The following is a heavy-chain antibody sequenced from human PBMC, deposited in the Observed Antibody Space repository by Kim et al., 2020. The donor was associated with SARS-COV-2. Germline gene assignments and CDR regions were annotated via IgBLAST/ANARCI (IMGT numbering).Heavy chain of an antibody. Sequence: GGSLRLSCAASGFTFSSYSMNRVRQAPGKGLEWVSSISSSSSYIYYADSVKGRFTISRDNAKNSLYLQMNSLRAEDTAVYYCARTRDSGWSYFDYWGQGTLVTVSS. CDR1: GFTFSSYS. CDR2: ISSSSSYI. V-gene: IGHV3-21*01. J-gene: IGHJ4*02. D-gene: IGHD6-19*01. CDR3: ARTRDSGWSYFDY.